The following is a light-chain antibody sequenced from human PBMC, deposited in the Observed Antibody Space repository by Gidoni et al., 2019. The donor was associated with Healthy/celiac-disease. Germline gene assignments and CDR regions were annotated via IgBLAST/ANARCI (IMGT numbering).Light chain of an antibody. V-gene: IGKV3-15*01. CDR2: GAS. CDR3: QQYNNWTPYT. Sequence: IVMTQSPATLPVSPGERATLSCRASPSVSSNLAWYQQKPGQAPRHLIYGASTRATGLPARFSGSGAGTEVTLTISSLQSEDFAVYYCQQYNNWTPYTFGQGTKLEIK. J-gene: IGKJ2*01. CDR1: PSVSSN.